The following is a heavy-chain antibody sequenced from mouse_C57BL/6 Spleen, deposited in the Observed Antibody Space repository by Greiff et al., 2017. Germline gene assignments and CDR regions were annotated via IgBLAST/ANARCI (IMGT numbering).Heavy chain of an antibody. V-gene: IGHV1-50*01. CDR3: ARNYDYDKELDY. J-gene: IGHJ2*01. D-gene: IGHD2-4*01. CDR1: GYTFTSYW. CDR2: IDPSDSYT. Sequence: VKLQQPGAELVKPGASVKLSCKASGYTFTSYWMQWVKQRPGQGLEWIGEIDPSDSYTNYNQKFKGKATLTVDTSSSTAYMQLSSLTSEDSAVYYCARNYDYDKELDYWGQGTTLTVSS.